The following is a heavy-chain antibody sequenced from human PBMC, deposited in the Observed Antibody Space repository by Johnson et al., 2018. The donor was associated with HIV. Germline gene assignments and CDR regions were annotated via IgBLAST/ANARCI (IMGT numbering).Heavy chain of an antibody. Sequence: QVQLVESGGGVVQPGRSLRLSCAASGFTFSSYAMHWVRQAPGKGLEWVAVISYDGSNKYYADSVKGRFTISRDNSKNTLYLQMNSLRAEDTSWYYCARETGDDAFDIWGQGTMVTVSS. V-gene: IGHV3-30*04. CDR1: GFTFSSYA. J-gene: IGHJ3*02. CDR3: ARETGDDAFDI. CDR2: ISYDGSNK. D-gene: IGHD7-27*01.